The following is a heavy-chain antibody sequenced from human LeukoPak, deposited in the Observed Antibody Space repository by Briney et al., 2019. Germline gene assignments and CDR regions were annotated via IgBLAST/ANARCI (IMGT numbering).Heavy chain of an antibody. D-gene: IGHD2-2*02. J-gene: IGHJ4*02. CDR1: GYTFTGYY. V-gene: IGHV1-2*02. CDR3: ARLGCCSSTSCYTTFSHFDY. CDR2: INPNSGGT. Sequence: ASVKVSCKASGYTFTGYYMHWVRQAPGQGLEWMGWINPNSGGTNYAQKFQGRVTMTRDTSISTAYMELSRLRSDDTAVYYCARLGCCSSTSCYTTFSHFDYWGQGTLVTVSS.